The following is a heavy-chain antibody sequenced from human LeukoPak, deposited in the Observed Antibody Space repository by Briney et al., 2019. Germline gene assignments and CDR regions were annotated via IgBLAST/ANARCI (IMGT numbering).Heavy chain of an antibody. Sequence: ASVKVSCKASGYTFNSYDINWVRQATGQGLEWMGWMNPNTGNTGYGERFQGRVTMTRDTSTSTVYMELSSLRSEDTAVYYCARASAYCSGGSCRWFDPWGQGTLVTVSS. J-gene: IGHJ5*02. V-gene: IGHV1-8*01. D-gene: IGHD2-15*01. CDR3: ARASAYCSGGSCRWFDP. CDR1: GYTFNSYD. CDR2: MNPNTGNT.